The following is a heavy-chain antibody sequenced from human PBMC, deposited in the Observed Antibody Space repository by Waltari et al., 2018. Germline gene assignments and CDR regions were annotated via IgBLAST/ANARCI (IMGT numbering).Heavy chain of an antibody. V-gene: IGHV3-30*09. CDR1: EFNFNNFD. CDR2: ISYHGSNK. CDR3: ARGRSADGYITDL. J-gene: IGHJ5*02. D-gene: IGHD5-12*01. Sequence: QMQLVESGGGVVQPGGYLRLSCRGSEFNFNNFDMQWVRQAPGKGLEWVALISYHGSNKYYADSVRGRFGISRDTSKNTVDLQMDSVRHEDTAVYFCARGRSADGYITDLWGQGTLVTVSS.